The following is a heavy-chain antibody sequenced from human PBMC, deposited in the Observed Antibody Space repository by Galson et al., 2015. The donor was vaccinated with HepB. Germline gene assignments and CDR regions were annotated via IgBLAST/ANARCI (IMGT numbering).Heavy chain of an antibody. CDR1: GFTLSRYG. Sequence: SLRLSCAASGFTLSRYGMHWVRQAPGKGLEWVTVIWSDGSQRDYVDSVKGRFTISRDIGRNSLYLEMNSLRVEDTAAYYCAKDSIVSTKYPNYGMDVWGQGTTVIVSS. V-gene: IGHV3-33*06. CDR2: IWSDGSQR. J-gene: IGHJ6*02. CDR3: AKDSIVSTKYPNYGMDV. D-gene: IGHD5/OR15-5a*01.